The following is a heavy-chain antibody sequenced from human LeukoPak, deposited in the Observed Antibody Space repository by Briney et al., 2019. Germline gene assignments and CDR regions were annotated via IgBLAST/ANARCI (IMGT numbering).Heavy chain of an antibody. CDR3: VRHYYDTSSLNY. CDR2: IGSDIKL. CDR1: GFTFSAYA. Sequence: GGSLRLSCEASGFTFSAYAMTWVRQAPGKGLEWVSSIGSDIKLHYSESVKGRFALSRENSKNTLFLQQHNLRVEDTALYYRVRHYYDTSSLNYWGQGTLVTVSS. J-gene: IGHJ4*02. V-gene: IGHV3-23*05. D-gene: IGHD3-22*01.